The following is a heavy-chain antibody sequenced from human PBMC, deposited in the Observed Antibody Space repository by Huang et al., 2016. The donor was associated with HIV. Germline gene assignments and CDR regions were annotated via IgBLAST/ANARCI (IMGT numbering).Heavy chain of an antibody. D-gene: IGHD3-22*01. J-gene: IGHJ4*02. CDR1: GYIFASYY. Sequence: QVQLVQSGAEVKNPGASVKVSCKASGYIFASYYIHWVRQAPGQGLVWMGGINPKRGGTNYGQKFLGRVTLTRDTSIGTAYMELSSLQFDDTAVYYCARDLSSSGYVDHWGQGTLVTVSS. CDR2: INPKRGGT. V-gene: IGHV1-2*02. CDR3: ARDLSSSGYVDH.